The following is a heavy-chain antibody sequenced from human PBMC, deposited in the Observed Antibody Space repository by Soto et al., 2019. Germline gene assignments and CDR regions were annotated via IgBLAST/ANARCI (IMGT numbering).Heavy chain of an antibody. CDR3: ARHPRDGYNSNRKLGS. CDR1: GNTFADYW. J-gene: IGHJ4*02. V-gene: IGHV5-51*01. Sequence: PGESLKISCQAFGNTFADYWIVWVRQMPGKGLEWMGIIHPSDSETRYSPSFQGQVTISVDKSISTAYLQWSSLKASDTAMFYCARHPRDGYNSNRKLGSGGQETLVTVSS. D-gene: IGHD5-12*01. CDR2: IHPSDSET.